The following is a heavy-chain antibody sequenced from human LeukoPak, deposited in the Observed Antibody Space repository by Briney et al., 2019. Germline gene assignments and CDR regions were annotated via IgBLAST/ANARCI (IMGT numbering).Heavy chain of an antibody. V-gene: IGHV1-46*01. CDR3: ARITGGIYCSSTSCSKISGDFDY. D-gene: IGHD2-2*01. CDR2: INPSGGST. J-gene: IGHJ4*02. Sequence: ASVKVSCKASGYTFTSYYMHGVRQAPGQGLEWMGIINPSGGSTSYAQKFQGRVTMTRDTSTSTVYMELSSLRSEDTAVYYCARITGGIYCSSTSCSKISGDFDYWGQGTLVTVSA. CDR1: GYTFTSYY.